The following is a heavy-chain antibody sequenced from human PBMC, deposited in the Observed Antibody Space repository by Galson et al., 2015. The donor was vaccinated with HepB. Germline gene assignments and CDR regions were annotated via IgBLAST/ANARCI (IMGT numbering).Heavy chain of an antibody. Sequence: SVKVSCKASGGTFSSYTISWVRQAPGQGLEWMGRIIPILGIANYAQKFQGRVTITADKSTSTAYMELSSLRSEDTAVYYCAREGEGYEKYYYYGMDVWGQGTTVTVSS. D-gene: IGHD5-24*01. CDR1: GGTFSSYT. J-gene: IGHJ6*02. CDR3: AREGEGYEKYYYYGMDV. V-gene: IGHV1-69*04. CDR2: IIPILGIA.